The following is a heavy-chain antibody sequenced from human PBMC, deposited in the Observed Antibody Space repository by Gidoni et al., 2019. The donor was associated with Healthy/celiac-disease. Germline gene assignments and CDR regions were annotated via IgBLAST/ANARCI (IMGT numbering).Heavy chain of an antibody. D-gene: IGHD3-22*01. Sequence: QLQLQESGPGLVKPSETLSLTCTVSGGSISSSSYYWGWIRQPPGKGREWIGSIYYSGSTYYNPSLKSRVTISVDTSKNQFSLKLSSVTAADTAVYYCARRKGDSFVDSSGYYWPGWFDPWGQGTLVTVSS. J-gene: IGHJ5*02. CDR2: IYYSGST. CDR3: ARRKGDSFVDSSGYYWPGWFDP. CDR1: GGSISSSSYY. V-gene: IGHV4-39*01.